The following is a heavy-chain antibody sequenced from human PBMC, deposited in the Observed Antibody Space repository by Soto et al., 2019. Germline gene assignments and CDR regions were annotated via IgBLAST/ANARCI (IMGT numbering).Heavy chain of an antibody. CDR3: AGERSGYFDY. Sequence: QVQLVQSGAEVKKPGASVKVSCKASGYTFTSYDIHWVRQATGQGLEWMGWMNPNSGNTGYAQKFQGRVTMTRNTAISTAYMEVSSLGSGDTAVYYCAGERSGYFDYWGQGTLVNVSS. CDR1: GYTFTSYD. CDR2: MNPNSGNT. D-gene: IGHD2-15*01. V-gene: IGHV1-8*01. J-gene: IGHJ4*02.